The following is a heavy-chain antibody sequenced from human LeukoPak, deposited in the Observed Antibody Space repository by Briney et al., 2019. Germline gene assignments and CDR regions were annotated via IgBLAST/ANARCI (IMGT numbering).Heavy chain of an antibody. Sequence: RPGGSETLSCAASGFTFTNYAMAWVRHARGEGLVWVSAFGGCAAYYADSVKGRFTVSRDNSKNTLYLQLNSLRADDTAVDYCARLSGSFDMWGQGTMVTVSS. CDR1: GFTFTNYA. D-gene: IGHD3-10*01. CDR2: FGGCAA. V-gene: IGHV3-23*01. J-gene: IGHJ3*02. CDR3: ARLSGSFDM.